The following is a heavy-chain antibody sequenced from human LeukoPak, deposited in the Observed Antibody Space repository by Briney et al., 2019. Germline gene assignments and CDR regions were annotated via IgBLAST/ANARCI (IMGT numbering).Heavy chain of an antibody. Sequence: GGSLRLSCAASGFTFNIYAMSWVRQAPGKGLEWVAGISGSGGSTGHADSVKGRFTISRDNSKNTLYLHMNSLRAEDTAVYYCAKDRRIAAAYLFDYWGQGTLVSVSS. CDR2: ISGSGGST. CDR3: AKDRRIAAAYLFDY. CDR1: GFTFNIYA. J-gene: IGHJ4*02. D-gene: IGHD6-13*01. V-gene: IGHV3-23*01.